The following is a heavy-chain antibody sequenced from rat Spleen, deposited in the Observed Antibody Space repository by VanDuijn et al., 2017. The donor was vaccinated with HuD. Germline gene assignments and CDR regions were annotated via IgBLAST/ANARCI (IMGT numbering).Heavy chain of an antibody. CDR2: ISYSGST. CDR3: ARSDGTHYYLPFAD. J-gene: IGHJ3*01. D-gene: IGHD1-12*02. V-gene: IGHV3-1*01. CDR1: GHSITSSY. Sequence: EVQLQESGPGLVKPSQSLSLTCSVTGHSITSSYRWNWIRKFPGNKMEWIGHISYSGSTSYNPSLKSRISITRDTSKNQFFLQVNSVTTEDTATYYCARSDGTHYYLPFADWGQGTLVTVSS.